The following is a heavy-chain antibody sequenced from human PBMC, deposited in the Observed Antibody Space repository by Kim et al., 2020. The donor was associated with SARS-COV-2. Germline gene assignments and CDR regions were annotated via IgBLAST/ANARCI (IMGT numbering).Heavy chain of an antibody. CDR1: GYSFTSYW. Sequence: GESLKISCKGSGYSFTSYWIGWVRQMPGKGLEWMGIIYPGDSDTRYSPSFQGQVTISADKSISTAYLQWSSLKASDTAMYYCATSPYSSGMEGYYYYGMDVWGQGTTVNVSS. V-gene: IGHV5-51*01. CDR3: ATSPYSSGMEGYYYYGMDV. CDR2: IYPGDSDT. J-gene: IGHJ6*02. D-gene: IGHD6-19*01.